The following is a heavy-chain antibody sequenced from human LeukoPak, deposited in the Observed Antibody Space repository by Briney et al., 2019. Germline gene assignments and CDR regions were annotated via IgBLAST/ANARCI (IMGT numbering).Heavy chain of an antibody. D-gene: IGHD3-10*01. CDR3: ARDQSGSTPGGDWFDP. Sequence: ASVKVSCKASGYTFTSYYMHWVRQAPGQGLEWMGIINPSGGSTSYAQKFQGRVTMTRDTSTSTVYMELSSLRSEDTAVYYCARDQSGSTPGGDWFDPWGQGTLVTVSP. CDR1: GYTFTSYY. V-gene: IGHV1-46*01. CDR2: INPSGGST. J-gene: IGHJ5*02.